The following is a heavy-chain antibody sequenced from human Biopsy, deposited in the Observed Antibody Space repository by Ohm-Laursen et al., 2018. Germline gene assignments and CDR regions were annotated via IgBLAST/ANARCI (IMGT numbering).Heavy chain of an antibody. Sequence: ASVKVSCKTSGYNFISYSINWVRQAPGQGLEWMGWIRPLNGDTKYGQKFQDRVTMTTDTSTSTVYMELTSLRSADTAVYYCARFSRDAFGLLLGLDVWGQGTAVTVSS. D-gene: IGHD1-26*01. J-gene: IGHJ6*02. CDR3: ARFSRDAFGLLLGLDV. CDR2: IRPLNGDT. CDR1: GYNFISYS. V-gene: IGHV1-18*01.